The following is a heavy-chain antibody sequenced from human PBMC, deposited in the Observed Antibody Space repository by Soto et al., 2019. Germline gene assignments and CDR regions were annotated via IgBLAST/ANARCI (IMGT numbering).Heavy chain of an antibody. Sequence: ASVKVSCKASGYTFTSYGISWVRQAPGQGLEWMGWINAYNGNTNYAQKFQGRVTMTRNTSISTAYMELSSLRSEDTAVYYCARGQSYYDFWSGYYKHHDAFDIWGQGTMVTVSS. J-gene: IGHJ3*02. V-gene: IGHV1-18*01. D-gene: IGHD3-3*01. CDR2: INAYNGNT. CDR3: ARGQSYYDFWSGYYKHHDAFDI. CDR1: GYTFTSYG.